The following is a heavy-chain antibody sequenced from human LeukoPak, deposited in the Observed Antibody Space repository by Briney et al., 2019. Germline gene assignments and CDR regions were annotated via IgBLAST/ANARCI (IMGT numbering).Heavy chain of an antibody. CDR2: INHSGST. CDR1: GGSISGYY. CDR3: ARFLPSSGCQNWFDP. Sequence: SETLSLTCSVSGGSISGYYWSWIRQPPGKGLEWIGEINHSGSTNYNPSLKSRVTISVDTSKNQFSLKLSSVTAADTAVYYCARFLPSSGCQNWFDPWGQGTLVTVSS. V-gene: IGHV4-34*01. J-gene: IGHJ5*02. D-gene: IGHD6-19*01.